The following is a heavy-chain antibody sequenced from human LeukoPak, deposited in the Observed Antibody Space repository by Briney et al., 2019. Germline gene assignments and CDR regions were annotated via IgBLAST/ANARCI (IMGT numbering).Heavy chain of an antibody. CDR1: GFTVSTNY. Sequence: PGGSLRLSCAASGFTVSTNYMSWVRQAPGKGLEWVSIIYSGGSTYYADSVKGRFTISRDNSKNTLYPQMNSLRAEDTAVYYCARRRPSSWSFDYWGQGTLVTVSS. D-gene: IGHD6-13*01. CDR2: IYSGGST. J-gene: IGHJ4*02. CDR3: ARRRPSSWSFDY. V-gene: IGHV3-53*01.